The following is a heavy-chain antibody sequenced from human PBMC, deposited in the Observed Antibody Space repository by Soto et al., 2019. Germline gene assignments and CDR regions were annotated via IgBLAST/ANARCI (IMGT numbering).Heavy chain of an antibody. D-gene: IGHD2-21*01. CDR1: GFTFSSYG. CDR3: ARGLHSLFDY. CDR2: IWYDGNNK. V-gene: IGHV3-33*01. J-gene: IGHJ4*02. Sequence: PGGSLRLSCAASGFTFSSYGMHWVRQAPGKGLEWVAVIWYDGNNKYYADSVKGRFTISRDNPNNTLYVQMTSLRAEDTAVYYCARGLHSLFDYWGQGTLVTVSS.